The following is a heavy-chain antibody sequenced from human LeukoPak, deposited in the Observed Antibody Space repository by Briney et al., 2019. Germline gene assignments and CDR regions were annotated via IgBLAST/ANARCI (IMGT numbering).Heavy chain of an antibody. V-gene: IGHV1-8*01. D-gene: IGHD6-13*01. CDR3: AREGVGTGIAYAYYYYYMDV. CDR1: GYTFTSYD. CDR2: MNPNSGNT. Sequence: ASVKVSCKASGYTFTSYDINWVRQATGQGLEWMGWMNPNSGNTGYAQKFQGRVTMTRNTSISTAYMELSSLRSEDTAVYYCAREGVGTGIAYAYYYYYMDVWGKGTTVTISS. J-gene: IGHJ6*03.